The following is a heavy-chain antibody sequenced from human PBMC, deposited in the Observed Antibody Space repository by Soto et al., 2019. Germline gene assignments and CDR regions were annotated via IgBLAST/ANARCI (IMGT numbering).Heavy chain of an antibody. D-gene: IGHD4-17*01. Sequence: GGSLRLSCEASGFTFSIYAMTWVRQAPGKGLEWVSYITGSGGGTYYADSVKGWFTSSRDNSKNTLFLQMNSLRAEDTAVYYCAKATMDYGDYVYYFDYWGQGTLVTVSS. CDR2: ITGSGGGT. J-gene: IGHJ4*02. CDR3: AKATMDYGDYVYYFDY. V-gene: IGHV3-23*01. CDR1: GFTFSIYA.